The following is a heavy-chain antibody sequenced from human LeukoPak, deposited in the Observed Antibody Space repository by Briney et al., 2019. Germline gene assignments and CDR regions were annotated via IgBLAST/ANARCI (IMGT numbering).Heavy chain of an antibody. Sequence: ASVKVSCKASGYTFTSYGISWVRQAPGQGLEWMGWINAYNGNTNYAQKLQGRVTMTTDTSTSTAYMELRGLRSDDTAVYYCAREWGDYGDYDPLDYWGQGTLVTASS. CDR2: INAYNGNT. CDR3: AREWGDYGDYDPLDY. V-gene: IGHV1-18*04. J-gene: IGHJ4*02. CDR1: GYTFTSYG. D-gene: IGHD4-17*01.